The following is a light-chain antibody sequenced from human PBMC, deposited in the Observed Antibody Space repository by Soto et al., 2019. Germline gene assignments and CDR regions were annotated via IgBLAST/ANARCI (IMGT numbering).Light chain of an antibody. Sequence: EMVLTQSPGTLYLSPGERATLSCRASQSVNSVYLAWYQQKPGQAPRLLIYGASSRATGIPDRFSGSGSGTDFTLTISRLDPEDFAVYFCQQYDSSPRTFGQGTKV. J-gene: IGKJ1*01. V-gene: IGKV3-20*01. CDR2: GAS. CDR1: QSVNSVY. CDR3: QQYDSSPRT.